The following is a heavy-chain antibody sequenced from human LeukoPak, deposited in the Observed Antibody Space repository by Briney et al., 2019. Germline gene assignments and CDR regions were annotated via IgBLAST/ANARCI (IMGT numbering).Heavy chain of an antibody. V-gene: IGHV4-34*01. J-gene: IGHJ4*02. CDR2: INHSGST. CDR1: GGSFSGYY. D-gene: IGHD5-24*01. CDR3: ASFRDGYNSRAFDY. Sequence: SETLSLTCAVYGGSFSGYYWSWIRQPPGKGLEWIGEINHSGSTNYNPSLKSRVTISVDTSKNQFSLKLSSVTAADTAVYYCASFRDGYNSRAFDYWGQGTLVTVSS.